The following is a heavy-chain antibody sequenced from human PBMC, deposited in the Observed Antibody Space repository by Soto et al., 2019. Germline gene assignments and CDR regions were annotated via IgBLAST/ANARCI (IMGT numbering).Heavy chain of an antibody. V-gene: IGHV1-18*01. D-gene: IGHD2-15*01. J-gene: IGHJ3*02. CDR3: ARPKSRVARYCSGGSCYGLGAFDAFDI. Sequence: ASVKVSCKASGYTFTSYGISWVRQAPGQGLEWMGWISAYNGNTNYAQKLQGRVTMTTDTSKNQFSLKLSSVTAADTAVHYCARPKSRVARYCSGGSCYGLGAFDAFDIWGQGTMVTVSS. CDR2: ISAYNGNT. CDR1: GYTFTSYG.